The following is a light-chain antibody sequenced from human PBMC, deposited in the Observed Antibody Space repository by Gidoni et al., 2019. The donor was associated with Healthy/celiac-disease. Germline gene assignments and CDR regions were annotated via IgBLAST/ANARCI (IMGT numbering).Light chain of an antibody. CDR1: SSDVGGYNY. J-gene: IGLJ2*01. CDR2: DVS. Sequence: QSALTQPRSVSGSPGQSVTISSTGTSSDVGGYNYVSWYQQHPGKAPKLMIYDVSKRPSGVPDRFAGSKSGNTASLTICGIQAEDEAEYYCCSYAGSYTFVVFGGGTKLTVL. V-gene: IGLV2-11*01. CDR3: CSYAGSYTFVV.